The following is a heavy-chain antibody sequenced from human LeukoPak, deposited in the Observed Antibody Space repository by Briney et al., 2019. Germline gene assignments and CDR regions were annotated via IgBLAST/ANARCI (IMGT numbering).Heavy chain of an antibody. J-gene: IGHJ4*02. CDR1: GGSISSGSYY. V-gene: IGHV4-61*02. CDR2: IYTSGST. D-gene: IGHD5-18*01. CDR3: ARDRYIYGSEDRFDY. Sequence: PSETLSLTCTVSGGSISSGSYYWSWIRQPAGKGLEWIGRIYTSGSTNYNPALKSRVTISVDTSTNQFSLKLSSVTAADTAVYYCARDRYIYGSEDRFDYWGQGTLVTVSS.